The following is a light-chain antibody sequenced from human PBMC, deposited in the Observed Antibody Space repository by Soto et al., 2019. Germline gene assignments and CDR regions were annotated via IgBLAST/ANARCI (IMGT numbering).Light chain of an antibody. CDR3: QQRASSWT. J-gene: IGKJ1*01. Sequence: VLTQSPATLSLSPGERATLSCRTSQSVGTFLAWYQQKPGQAPTLLIYDASNRATGIPARFSGSGSGTDFTLTISSLEPEDFAVYFCQQRASSWTFGQGTKVEIK. CDR1: QSVGTF. CDR2: DAS. V-gene: IGKV3-11*01.